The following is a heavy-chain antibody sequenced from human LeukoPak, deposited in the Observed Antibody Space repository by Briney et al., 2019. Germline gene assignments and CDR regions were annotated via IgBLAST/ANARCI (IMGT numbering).Heavy chain of an antibody. J-gene: IGHJ5*02. CDR2: INHSGST. Sequence: PSETLSLTCAVYGWSFSGYYWSWIRQPPGKGLEWIGEINHSGSTNYNPSLKSRVTISVDTSKNQFSLKLSSVTAADTAVYYCARGYRIVVVPAAIDWFDPWGQGTLVTVSS. CDR1: GWSFSGYY. D-gene: IGHD2-2*02. CDR3: ARGYRIVVVPAAIDWFDP. V-gene: IGHV4-34*01.